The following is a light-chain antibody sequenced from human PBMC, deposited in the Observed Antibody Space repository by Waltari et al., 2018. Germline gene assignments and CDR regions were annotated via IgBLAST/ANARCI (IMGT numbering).Light chain of an antibody. Sequence: QSALTQPASVSGSPGQSITISCTGTSSDVGNYKRVPWYQQHPGQAPNLTIYAVSKRPSLVSVSFSGSKSGDIASRTISGLQPEDDAEYFCSSYAGSRKGVFGGGTKVTVL. CDR2: AVS. V-gene: IGLV2-23*02. J-gene: IGLJ2*01. CDR1: SSDVGNYKR. CDR3: SSYAGSRKGV.